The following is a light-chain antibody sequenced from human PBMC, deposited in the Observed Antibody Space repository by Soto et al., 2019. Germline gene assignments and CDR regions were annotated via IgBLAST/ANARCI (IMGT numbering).Light chain of an antibody. CDR2: GAY. V-gene: IGKV1-33*01. CDR1: QDISNN. J-gene: IGKJ4*01. Sequence: DNQMTQSPSSLSASVGDRVTITCQASQDISNNLNWYQQTSGKAPKLLIYGAYNLETGVPSRFTGSQSGTDFTFTITSLQPEDVATYFCQQCDNLPPTFGGGTKVEI. CDR3: QQCDNLPPT.